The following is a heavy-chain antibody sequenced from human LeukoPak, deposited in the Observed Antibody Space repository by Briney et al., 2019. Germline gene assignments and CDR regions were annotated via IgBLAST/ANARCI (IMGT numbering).Heavy chain of an antibody. Sequence: GRSLRLSCAASGFTFSTYGMHWVRQAPGKGLEWVAVISYEGSNKYYADSVRGRFTISRDNSKNTLYLQMNSLRAEDTAVYYCAKDQYSYGPHYFDYWGQGTLVTVSS. CDR3: AKDQYSYGPHYFDY. D-gene: IGHD5-18*01. J-gene: IGHJ4*02. CDR1: GFTFSTYG. CDR2: ISYEGSNK. V-gene: IGHV3-30*18.